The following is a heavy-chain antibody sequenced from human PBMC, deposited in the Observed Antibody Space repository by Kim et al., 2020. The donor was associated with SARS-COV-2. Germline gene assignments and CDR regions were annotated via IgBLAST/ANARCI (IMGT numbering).Heavy chain of an antibody. CDR1: GFTFDDYA. CDR2: ISWNSGSI. J-gene: IGHJ3*02. V-gene: IGHV3-9*01. Sequence: GGSLRLSCAASGFTFDDYAMHWVRQAPGKGLEWVSGISWNSGSIGYADSVKGRFTISRDNAKNSLYLQMNSLRAEDTALYYCAKDRQRWQLHDAFDIWGQGTMVTVSS. D-gene: IGHD2-15*01. CDR3: AKDRQRWQLHDAFDI.